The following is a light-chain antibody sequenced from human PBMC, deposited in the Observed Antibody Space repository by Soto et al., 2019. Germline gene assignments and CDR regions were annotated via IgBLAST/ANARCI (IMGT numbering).Light chain of an antibody. CDR1: QSVSNNY. CDR3: QQYGSSPNT. V-gene: IGKV3-20*01. CDR2: GAS. J-gene: IGKJ5*01. Sequence: EIVLTQSPGTLSLSPGERATLSCRASQSVSNNYLAWYQQNPGQAPRLLIYGASNRATGIPDRFSGSGSGTDLTLTISRLEPEEFAVYYCQQYGSSPNTVGQGTRLEIK.